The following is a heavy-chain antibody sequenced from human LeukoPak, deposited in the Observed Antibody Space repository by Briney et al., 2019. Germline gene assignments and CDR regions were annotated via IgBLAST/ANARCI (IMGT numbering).Heavy chain of an antibody. CDR3: AKDRTGSQRRGYFDY. D-gene: IGHD3/OR15-3a*01. V-gene: IGHV3-30*18. Sequence: PGRSLRLSCAASGSTFSSYGMHWVRQAPGKGLEWVAVISYDGSNKYYADSVKGRFTISRDNSKNTLYLQMNSLRAEDTAVYYCAKDRTGSQRRGYFDYWGQGTLVTVSS. CDR2: ISYDGSNK. CDR1: GSTFSSYG. J-gene: IGHJ4*02.